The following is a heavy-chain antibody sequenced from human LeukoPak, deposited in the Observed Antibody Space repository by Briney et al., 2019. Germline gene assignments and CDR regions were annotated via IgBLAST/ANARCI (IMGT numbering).Heavy chain of an antibody. CDR2: IYPGDSDT. Sequence: GESLKISCKGSGYTFTSNWIGWVRQMPGKGLEWMGIIYPGDSDTRYSPSFQGQVTISADKSISTAYLQWSSLKASDTAMYYCARTNYFDSSGYYSYWGQGTLVTVSS. CDR3: ARTNYFDSSGYYSY. CDR1: GYTFTSNW. J-gene: IGHJ4*02. V-gene: IGHV5-51*01. D-gene: IGHD3-22*01.